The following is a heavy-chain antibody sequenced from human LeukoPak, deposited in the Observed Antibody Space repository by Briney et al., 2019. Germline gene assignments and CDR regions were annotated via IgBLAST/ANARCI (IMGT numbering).Heavy chain of an antibody. J-gene: IGHJ6*03. D-gene: IGHD6-13*01. CDR1: GYTFTSYY. CDR3: ARDHGSSWYVDYYYYYMDV. Sequence: ASVKVSCKASGYTFTSYYMHWVRQAPGQGLEWMGIINPSGGSTSYAQKFQGRVTMTRDTSTSTVYMELSSLRSEDTAVYYCARDHGSSWYVDYYYYYMDVWGKGTTVTVSS. CDR2: INPSGGST. V-gene: IGHV1-46*01.